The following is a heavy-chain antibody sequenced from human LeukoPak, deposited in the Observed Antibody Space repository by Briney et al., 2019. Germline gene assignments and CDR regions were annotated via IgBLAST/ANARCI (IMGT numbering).Heavy chain of an antibody. Sequence: ASVKVSCKASGYTFTGYYMHWVRQAPGQGLEWMGWINPNSGGTNYAQKFQGRVTMTRDTSISTAYMELSRLRSDDTAVYYCARESVVVPAAPDYWGQGTLVTVSS. CDR2: INPNSGGT. CDR3: ARESVVVPAAPDY. V-gene: IGHV1-2*02. D-gene: IGHD2-2*01. CDR1: GYTFTGYY. J-gene: IGHJ4*02.